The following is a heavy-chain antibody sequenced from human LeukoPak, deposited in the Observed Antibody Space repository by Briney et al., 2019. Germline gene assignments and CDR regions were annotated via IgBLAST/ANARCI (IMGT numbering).Heavy chain of an antibody. CDR1: GGSFSTYY. CDR3: ARRVATTGIYAYDI. D-gene: IGHD1-1*01. Sequence: SETLSLTCTVSGGSFSTYYWTWIRQPPGKGLEWIGYIYYSGSTNYNPSLKSRVTISLDTSKNQFSLKLNSVTAADTAVYYCARRVATTGIYAYDIWGQGTMVTVSP. CDR2: IYYSGST. J-gene: IGHJ3*02. V-gene: IGHV4-59*01.